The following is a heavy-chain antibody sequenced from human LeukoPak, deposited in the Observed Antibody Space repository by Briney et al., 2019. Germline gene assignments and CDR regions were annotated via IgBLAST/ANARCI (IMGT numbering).Heavy chain of an antibody. CDR1: GGSFSGYY. J-gene: IGHJ4*02. Sequence: SETLSLTCAGYGGSFSGYYWSWIRQPPGKGLEWIGEINHSGSTNYNPSLKSRVTISVDTSKNQFSLKLSSVTAADTAVYYCASLGRIAVAGTAATSWGRGTLVTVSS. D-gene: IGHD6-19*01. V-gene: IGHV4-34*01. CDR2: INHSGST. CDR3: ASLGRIAVAGTAATS.